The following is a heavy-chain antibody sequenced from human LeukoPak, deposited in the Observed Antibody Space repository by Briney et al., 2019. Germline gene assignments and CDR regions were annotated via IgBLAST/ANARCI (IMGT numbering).Heavy chain of an antibody. V-gene: IGHV3-30*04. J-gene: IGHJ4*02. D-gene: IGHD3-10*01. CDR3: ARDAITMVRGGGPFDY. Sequence: GGSLRLSCAASGFTFSSYAMHWVRQAPGKGLEWVAVISYDGSNKYYADSVKGRFTISRDNSKNTLYLQMNSLRAEGTAVYYCARDAITMVRGGGPFDYWGQGTLVTVSS. CDR1: GFTFSSYA. CDR2: ISYDGSNK.